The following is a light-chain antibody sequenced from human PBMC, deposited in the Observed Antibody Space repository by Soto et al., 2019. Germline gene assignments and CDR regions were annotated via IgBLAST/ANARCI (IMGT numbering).Light chain of an antibody. CDR3: QQSYSTPYT. CDR1: QSISNY. J-gene: IGKJ2*01. CDR2: LTS. Sequence: DIQMTQSPSSLSASVGDRVTITCRASQSISNYLNWYQQKPGKAPKLLIYLTSNLQSGVPSRFSGSGSGTDFTLTISSLQPEDFATYYCQQSYSTPYTFGQGTKLDIK. V-gene: IGKV1-39*01.